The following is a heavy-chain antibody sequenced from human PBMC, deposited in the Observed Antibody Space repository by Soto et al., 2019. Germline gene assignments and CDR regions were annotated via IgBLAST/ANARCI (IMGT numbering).Heavy chain of an antibody. CDR3: ATGYYDSGGQSNTFDI. Sequence: SETLSLTCTVSGASISSSYWSWIRQSPGKGLEWIGYVSNSGRTDYSPSLKGRVTISVDTSRNQFSLKVTSVTAADTAVYYCATGYYDSGGQSNTFDIWGQGTMVTVSS. CDR2: VSNSGRT. J-gene: IGHJ3*02. D-gene: IGHD3-22*01. CDR1: GASISSSY. V-gene: IGHV4-59*01.